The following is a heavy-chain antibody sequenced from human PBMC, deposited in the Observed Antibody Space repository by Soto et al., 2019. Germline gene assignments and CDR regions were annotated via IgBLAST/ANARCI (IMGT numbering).Heavy chain of an antibody. CDR2: IHPNSGDT. Sequence: QVQLVQSGAEVKEPGASVKVSCRTSGYTFTDHYINWVRQAPGQGPEYMGWIHPNSGDTKYTQRFQGRVTMNRDTSIRTAYMELRRLTSDDTAVYYCARDLSRHSWKWFDPWGQGTLVTVSS. J-gene: IGHJ5*02. D-gene: IGHD1-1*01. CDR3: ARDLSRHSWKWFDP. CDR1: GYTFTDHY. V-gene: IGHV1-2*02.